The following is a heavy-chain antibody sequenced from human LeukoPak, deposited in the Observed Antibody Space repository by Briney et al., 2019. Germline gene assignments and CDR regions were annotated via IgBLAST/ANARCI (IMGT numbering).Heavy chain of an antibody. CDR2: IGGLGEST. D-gene: IGHD1-26*01. J-gene: IGHJ4*02. CDR1: GFTFSRFA. Sequence: GGSLRLSCEASGFTFSRFAMTWVRQAPGKGLEWVSTIGGLGESTYYADSVKGRFTISRDNSKNTLYLQMNSLRAEDTAVYYCAYSGSSLAYDYWGQGTLVTVSS. V-gene: IGHV3-23*01. CDR3: AYSGSSLAYDY.